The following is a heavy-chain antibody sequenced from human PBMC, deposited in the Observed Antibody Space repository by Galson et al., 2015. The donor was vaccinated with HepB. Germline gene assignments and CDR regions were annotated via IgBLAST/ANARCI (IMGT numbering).Heavy chain of an antibody. V-gene: IGHV5-51*01. J-gene: IGHJ6*03. CDR3: ARQVHAATYYYYYYHMAV. CDR2: IYPGDSDT. D-gene: IGHD2-15*01. Sequence: QSGAEVKKPGESLKISCKGSGYSFTSYWIGWVRQMPGKGLEWMGIIYPGDSDTRYSPSFQGQVTISADKSISTAYLQWSSLKASDTAMYYCARQVHAATYYYYYYHMAVWGRGTTVTVSS. CDR1: GYSFTSYW.